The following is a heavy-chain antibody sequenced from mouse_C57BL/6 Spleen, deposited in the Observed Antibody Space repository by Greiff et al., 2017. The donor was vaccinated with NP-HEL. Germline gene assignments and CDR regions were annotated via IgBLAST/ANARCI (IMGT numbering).Heavy chain of an antibody. CDR1: GFTFSSYG. D-gene: IGHD3-3*01. J-gene: IGHJ2*01. CDR2: ISSGGSYT. Sequence: EVKLQESGGDLVKPGGSLKLSCAASGFTFSSYGMSWVRQTPDKRLEWVATISSGGSYTYYPDSVKGRFTISRDNAKNTLYLQMSSLKSEDTAMYYCARGDVEYFDYWGQGTTLTVSS. CDR3: ARGDVEYFDY. V-gene: IGHV5-6*01.